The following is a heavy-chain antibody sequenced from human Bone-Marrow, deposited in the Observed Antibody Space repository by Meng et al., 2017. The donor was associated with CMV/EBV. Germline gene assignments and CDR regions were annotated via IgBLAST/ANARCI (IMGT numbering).Heavy chain of an antibody. J-gene: IGHJ4*02. Sequence: GESLKISCAASGFTFDNYGIHWVRQTPGKGLEWVAFIRHDGTNRYYGDSVKGRFTISRDNSKNTLYLQMNSLRAEDTAVYYCAKDKRELRNWGQGTLVTFYS. CDR2: IRHDGTNR. D-gene: IGHD1-26*01. CDR1: GFTFDNYG. V-gene: IGHV3-30*02. CDR3: AKDKRELRN.